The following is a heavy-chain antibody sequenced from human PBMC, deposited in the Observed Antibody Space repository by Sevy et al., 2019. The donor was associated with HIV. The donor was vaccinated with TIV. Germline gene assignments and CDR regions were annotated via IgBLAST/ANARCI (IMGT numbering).Heavy chain of an antibody. CDR2: IIPIFGTA. D-gene: IGHD6-19*01. J-gene: IGHJ6*02. V-gene: IGHV1-69*13. Sequence: ASVKVSCKASGGTFSSYAISWVRQAPGQGLEWMGGIIPIFGTANYAQKFQDRVTITADESTSTAYMELSSLGSEDTAVYYCARDLNSSGWFWGGYYYYYGMDVWGQGTTVTVSS. CDR3: ARDLNSSGWFWGGYYYYYGMDV. CDR1: GGTFSSYA.